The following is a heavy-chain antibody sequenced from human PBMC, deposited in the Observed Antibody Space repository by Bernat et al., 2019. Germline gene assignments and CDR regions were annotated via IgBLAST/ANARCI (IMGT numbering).Heavy chain of an antibody. D-gene: IGHD1-26*01. CDR1: GFTFSSYS. CDR3: ERDSRGWELHKYYFDY. J-gene: IGHJ4*02. V-gene: IGHV3-30-3*01. CDR2: ISYDGSNK. Sequence: QVQLVESGGGVVQPGRSLRLSCAASGFTFSSYSMHWVRQAPGKGLEWVAVISYDGSNKYYADSVKGRFTISRDNSKNKLYLQMNSGRAEDTAVYYCERDSRGWELHKYYFDYWGQGTLVTVSS.